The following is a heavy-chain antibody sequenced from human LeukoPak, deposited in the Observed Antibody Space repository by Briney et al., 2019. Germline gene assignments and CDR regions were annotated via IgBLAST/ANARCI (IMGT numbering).Heavy chain of an antibody. Sequence: GASLKIFCKGSGYNFITYWIGWVRQMPGKGLEWMGIIYPSNSDTRYSPSFQGQVTFSADKSISTAYLQWSSLKASDTAMYYCARHRVDSSSPRGMDVWGQGTTVTVSS. V-gene: IGHV5-51*01. D-gene: IGHD6-13*01. CDR1: GYNFITYW. CDR2: IYPSNSDT. CDR3: ARHRVDSSSPRGMDV. J-gene: IGHJ6*02.